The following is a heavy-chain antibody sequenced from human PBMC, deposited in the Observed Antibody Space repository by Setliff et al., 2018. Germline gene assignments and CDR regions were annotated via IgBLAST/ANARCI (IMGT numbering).Heavy chain of an antibody. CDR3: GRGAYIGLDY. D-gene: IGHD4-4*01. CDR2: IYYSGTT. Sequence: PSETLSLTCTVSGGSISTYYWTWIRQPPGKALEWIGYIYYSGTTNYSPSLKSRVTISIDMSKNQFSLKLNSVTAADTAVYYCGRGAYIGLDYWGQGTLVTVSS. CDR1: GGSISTYY. V-gene: IGHV4-59*01. J-gene: IGHJ4*02.